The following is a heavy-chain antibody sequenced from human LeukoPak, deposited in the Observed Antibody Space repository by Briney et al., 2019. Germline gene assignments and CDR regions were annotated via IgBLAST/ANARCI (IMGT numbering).Heavy chain of an antibody. J-gene: IGHJ4*02. CDR2: INWNGGST. D-gene: IGHD2-15*01. CDR3: ARDDCSGGSCYFGY. CDR1: GFTFDDYG. V-gene: IGHV3-20*04. Sequence: GGSLRLSCAASGFTFDDYGTSWVRQAPGKGLEWVSGINWNGGSTGYADSVKGRFTISRDNAKNSLYLQMNSLRAEDTALYYCARDDCSGGSCYFGYWGQGTLVTVSS.